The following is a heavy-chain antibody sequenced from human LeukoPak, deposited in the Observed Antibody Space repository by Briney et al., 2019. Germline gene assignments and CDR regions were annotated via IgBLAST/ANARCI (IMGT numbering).Heavy chain of an antibody. CDR1: GGSISHYF. Sequence: SETLSLTCTVSGGSISHYFWSWIRQPPGKGLEWIGYIYYSGSTNYNPSLKSRVTISVDTSKNQFSLKLSSVTAADTAVYYCARLSVVPAGSYYGMDVWGQGTTVTVSS. V-gene: IGHV4-59*01. CDR3: ARLSVVPAGSYYGMDV. CDR2: IYYSGST. D-gene: IGHD2-2*01. J-gene: IGHJ6*02.